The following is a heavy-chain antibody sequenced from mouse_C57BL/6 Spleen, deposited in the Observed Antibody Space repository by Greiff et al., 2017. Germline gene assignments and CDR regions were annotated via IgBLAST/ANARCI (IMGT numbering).Heavy chain of an antibody. CDR1: GFSLTSYG. J-gene: IGHJ2*01. CDR3: ARWGYDYFAS. D-gene: IGHD2-4*01. CDR2: IWSGGST. Sequence: VQVVESGPCLVQPSQSLSITCPVSGFSLTSYGVHWVRQSPGKGLEWLGVIWSGGSTDYNAAFISRLSISRDNSKSQVFFKMNSLQADDTAIYYCARWGYDYFASRGHGTTRPASS. V-gene: IGHV2-2*01.